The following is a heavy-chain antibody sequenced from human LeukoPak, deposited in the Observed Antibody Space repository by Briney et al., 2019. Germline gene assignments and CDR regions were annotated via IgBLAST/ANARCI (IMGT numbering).Heavy chain of an antibody. CDR3: ARGQYSSAY. Sequence: SETLSLTCTVSGGSISSSSYYWGWIRQPPGKGLEWIGSIYYSGSTYYNPSLKSRVTISVDTSKNQFSLKLSSVTAADTAVYYCARGQYSSAYWGQGTLVTVSS. CDR1: GGSISSSSYY. J-gene: IGHJ4*02. D-gene: IGHD6-19*01. V-gene: IGHV4-39*07. CDR2: IYYSGST.